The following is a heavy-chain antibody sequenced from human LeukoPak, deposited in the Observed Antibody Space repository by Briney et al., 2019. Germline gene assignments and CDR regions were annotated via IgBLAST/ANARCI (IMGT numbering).Heavy chain of an antibody. J-gene: IGHJ4*02. D-gene: IGHD3-3*01. Sequence: PGGSLRLSCAASGFTFDDYAMPWVRHAPGKGLEWVSGISWNSGSIGYADSVKGRFTISRDNAKNSLYLQMNSLRAEDTAVYYCARGLEPYYDFWSGYYTYYFDYWGQGTLVTVSS. V-gene: IGHV3-9*01. CDR2: ISWNSGSI. CDR1: GFTFDDYA. CDR3: ARGLEPYYDFWSGYYTYYFDY.